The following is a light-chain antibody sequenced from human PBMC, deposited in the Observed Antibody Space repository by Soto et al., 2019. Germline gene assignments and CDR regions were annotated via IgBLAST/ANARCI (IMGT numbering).Light chain of an antibody. CDR1: QSIGNW. CDR3: QQYNTYSGT. Sequence: DIQMTQSPSTLSASVGDRVTITCRASQSIGNWLAWYQQKPGKAPKLLVYKASSLESGVPPRFSGSGSGTEFTLTISSPQPDDLATYYCQQYNTYSGTFGQGTKLEIK. CDR2: KAS. V-gene: IGKV1-5*03. J-gene: IGKJ2*02.